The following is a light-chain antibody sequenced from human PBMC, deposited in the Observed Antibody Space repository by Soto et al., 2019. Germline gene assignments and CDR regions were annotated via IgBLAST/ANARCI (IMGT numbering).Light chain of an antibody. CDR1: QDITNY. CDR3: QHYDNLPPWP. J-gene: IGKJ1*01. Sequence: DIQMTQSPSSLSASVGDRVTITCQASQDITNYLNWYQQKPGKAPKLLIYDASNLETGVPSRFSGSGSGTDFTFTISSLQPEDIATYYCQHYDNLPPWPFGQGTKVEIK. CDR2: DAS. V-gene: IGKV1-33*01.